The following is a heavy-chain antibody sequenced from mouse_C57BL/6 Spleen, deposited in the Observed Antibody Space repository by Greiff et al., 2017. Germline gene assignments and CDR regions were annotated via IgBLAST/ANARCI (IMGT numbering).Heavy chain of an antibody. Sequence: QVQLQQSGAELVRPGASVTLSCKASGYTFTDYEMHWVKQTPVHGLEWIGAIDPETGGTAYNQKFKGKAILAADKSSSTAYMELRSLTSEDSAVYYCTRKAYAMDYWGQGTSVTVSS. CDR2: IDPETGGT. CDR1: GYTFTDYE. CDR3: TRKAYAMDY. V-gene: IGHV1-15*01. J-gene: IGHJ4*01.